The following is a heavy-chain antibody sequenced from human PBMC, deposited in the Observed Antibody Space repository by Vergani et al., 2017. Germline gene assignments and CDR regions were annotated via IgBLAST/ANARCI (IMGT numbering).Heavy chain of an antibody. CDR2: ISGSGGST. CDR1: GFTFSSYA. D-gene: IGHD3-22*01. Sequence: EVQLLESGGGLVQPGGSLRLSCAASGFTFSSYAMSWVRQAPGKGLEWVSAISGSGGSTYYADSVKGRFTISGDNSKNTLSLQMTSLRAEDTAVYYCAKTPGYYDSSGDQYYFDYWGQGTLVTVSS. J-gene: IGHJ4*02. CDR3: AKTPGYYDSSGDQYYFDY. V-gene: IGHV3-23*01.